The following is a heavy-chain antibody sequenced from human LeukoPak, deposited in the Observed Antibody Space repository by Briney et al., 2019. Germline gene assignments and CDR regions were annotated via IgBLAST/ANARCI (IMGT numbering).Heavy chain of an antibody. Sequence: GGSLRLSCAASGFTFSSYSMNWVRQAPGKGLEWVSSISSSSSYIYYADSVKGRFTISRDNAKNSLYLQMDSLRAEDTAVYYCAREWGYSSGSTYWGQGTLVTVSS. CDR3: AREWGYSSGSTY. CDR1: GFTFSSYS. CDR2: ISSSSSYI. J-gene: IGHJ4*02. V-gene: IGHV3-21*01. D-gene: IGHD6-19*01.